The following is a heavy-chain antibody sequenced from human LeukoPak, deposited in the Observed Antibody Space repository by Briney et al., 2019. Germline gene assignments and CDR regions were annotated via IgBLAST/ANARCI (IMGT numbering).Heavy chain of an antibody. CDR3: ARGPKYYYGSGTIHAFDI. J-gene: IGHJ3*02. CDR1: GGSFSGYY. V-gene: IGHV4-34*01. D-gene: IGHD3-10*01. CDR2: INHSGST. Sequence: SETLSLTCAVYGGSFSGYYWSWIRQPPGKGLEWIGEINHSGSTNYNPSLKSRVTISVDTSKNQFSLKLSSVTAADTAVYYCARGPKYYYGSGTIHAFDIWGQGTMVTVSS.